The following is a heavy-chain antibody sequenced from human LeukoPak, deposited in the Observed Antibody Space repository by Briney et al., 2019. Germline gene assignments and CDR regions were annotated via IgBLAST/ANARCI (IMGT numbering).Heavy chain of an antibody. J-gene: IGHJ6*03. CDR1: GYTFTGYY. V-gene: IGHV1-2*02. CDR3: ARDIGGRGYDFWSGYYYYYYMDV. D-gene: IGHD3-3*01. Sequence: ASVKVSCRASGYTFTGYYMHWMRQAPGQGLEWMGWINPSTGGTNYAQKFQGRVTMTRDTSTNTAYMELSGLRSDDTAVYYCARDIGGRGYDFWSGYYYYYYMDVWGKGTTVTVSS. CDR2: INPSTGGT.